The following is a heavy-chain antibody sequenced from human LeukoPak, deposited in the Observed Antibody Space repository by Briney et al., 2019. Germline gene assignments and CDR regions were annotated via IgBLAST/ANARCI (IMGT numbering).Heavy chain of an antibody. CDR1: GFIVSSNY. CDR2: IYSGGNT. D-gene: IGHD1-1*01. CDR3: ARLVATTVRLYFDY. Sequence: PGGSLRLSCAASGFIVSSNYMGWVRQAPGKGLEYVSVIYSGGNTYYGGSVKGRFTISRDNSKNTIYLQMNSLRAEDTAVFYCARLVATTVRLYFDYWGQGNLVAVSS. V-gene: IGHV3-53*01. J-gene: IGHJ4*02.